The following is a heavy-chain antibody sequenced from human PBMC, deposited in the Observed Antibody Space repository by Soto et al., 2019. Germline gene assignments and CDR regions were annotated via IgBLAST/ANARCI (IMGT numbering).Heavy chain of an antibody. Sequence: SDSLSLTGTVSGGSIRVDGYYWRWIRQHQGKWLEWIAHIRHSWSTNDNPALRSRVTLSVETSNHHFPLKLNSVTAAATAVYYCARAAFAEQGGMAHWHYGLDVWRQGTTVTVS. V-gene: IGHV4-31*03. D-gene: IGHD2-15*01. CDR2: IRHSWST. J-gene: IGHJ6*02. CDR3: ARAAFAEQGGMAHWHYGLDV. CDR1: GGSIRVDGYY.